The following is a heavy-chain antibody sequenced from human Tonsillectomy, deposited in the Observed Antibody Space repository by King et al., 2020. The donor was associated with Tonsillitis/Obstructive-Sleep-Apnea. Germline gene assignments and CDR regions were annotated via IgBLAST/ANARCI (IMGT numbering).Heavy chain of an antibody. D-gene: IGHD3-3*01. J-gene: IGHJ4*03. CDR2: IYPGDSDT. V-gene: IGHV5-51*01. Sequence: VQLVESGAEVKKPGESLKISCKGSGSIFTSYWIGWVRQMPGKGLEWMGIIYPGDSDTRYSPSFQGHVTISADKSIITSYLQWSSLKASATAMYYCARXXGVVTHYGXXYWGXGTLVTVSS. CDR1: GSIFTSYW. CDR3: ARXXGVVTHYGXXY.